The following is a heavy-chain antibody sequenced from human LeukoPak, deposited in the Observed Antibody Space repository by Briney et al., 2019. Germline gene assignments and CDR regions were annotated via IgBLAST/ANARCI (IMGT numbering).Heavy chain of an antibody. CDR1: DYTFTNYG. CDR2: ISAYNGNT. CDR3: ARDYYDSSGYYYVFAY. D-gene: IGHD3-22*01. V-gene: IGHV1-18*01. Sequence: ASVKVFCKASDYTFTNYGISWVRQAPGQGLEWMGWISAYNGNTNQAQKLQGRVTMTTDTSTRTAYMELRSLRSDDTAVYYCARDYYDSSGYYYVFAYWGQGTLVTVSS. J-gene: IGHJ4*02.